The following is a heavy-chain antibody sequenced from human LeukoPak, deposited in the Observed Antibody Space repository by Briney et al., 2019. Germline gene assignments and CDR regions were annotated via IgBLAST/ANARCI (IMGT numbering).Heavy chain of an antibody. V-gene: IGHV4-59*03. D-gene: IGHD2-2*01. CDR3: GSFVVVRGPMEYYYYYMDV. CDR1: GESIRSHD. J-gene: IGHJ6*03. Sequence: SETLSLTCHVPGESIRSHDWSWTRQSPGKGLEWIGYIPNSGTTKFNPSLKSPVTNSRDTSQNQISLRLNSVTAPGTAGVFLGSFVVVRGPMEYYYYYMDVWGRG. CDR2: IPNSGTT.